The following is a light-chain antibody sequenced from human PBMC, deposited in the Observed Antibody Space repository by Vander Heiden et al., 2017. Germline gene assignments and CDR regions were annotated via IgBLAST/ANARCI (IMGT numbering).Light chain of an antibody. V-gene: IGLV3-1*01. CDR1: KLGGKH. CDR3: QAWDSSTAHVV. Sequence: SYALTQPPSVSVSPGQTASIPCSGDKLGGKHACLYQQTPGQSPVLVIYQDSKRPSGIPERFSGSNSGNTATLTISGTQARDEADYYCQAWDSSTAHVVFGGGTKLTVL. J-gene: IGLJ2*01. CDR2: QDS.